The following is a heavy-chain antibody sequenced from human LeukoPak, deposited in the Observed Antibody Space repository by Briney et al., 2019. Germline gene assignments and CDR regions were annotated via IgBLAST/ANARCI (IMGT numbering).Heavy chain of an antibody. CDR3: ARDISGYSYQFDH. CDR2: IYHSGST. Sequence: KPSETLSLTCAVYGGSFSGYYWGWIRQPPGKGLEWIGSIYHSGSTYYNPSLKSRVTISVDTSKNQFSLKLSSVTAADTAVYYCARDISGYSYQFDHWGQGILVTVSS. CDR1: GGSFSGYY. D-gene: IGHD5-18*01. V-gene: IGHV4-38-2*02. J-gene: IGHJ4*02.